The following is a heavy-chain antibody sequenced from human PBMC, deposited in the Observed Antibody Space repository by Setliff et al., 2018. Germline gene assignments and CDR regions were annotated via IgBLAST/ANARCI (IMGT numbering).Heavy chain of an antibody. J-gene: IGHJ3*02. D-gene: IGHD4-4*01. CDR2: ISAYTGRA. V-gene: IGHV4-30-4*01. Sequence: SETLSLTCTVSGGSIRSGNDLWSWLRQSPGKGLEWIAYISAYTGRAYYNPSLHSRAALSADTSKSQFSLRLTSVTAADTAVYYCAREVIDPVSSDAFDIWGQGRMVTVSS. CDR3: AREVIDPVSSDAFDI. CDR1: GGSIRSGNDL.